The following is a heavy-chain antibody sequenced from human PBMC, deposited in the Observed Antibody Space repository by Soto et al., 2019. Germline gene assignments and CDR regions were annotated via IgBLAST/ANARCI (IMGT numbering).Heavy chain of an antibody. J-gene: IGHJ4*02. D-gene: IGHD1-26*01. Sequence: EVQLLESGGGLVQPGGSLRLSCAASGFTFSSYAMSWVRQAPGQGLEWVSAISGSGGSTYYADSVKGRFTISRDNSKNTLYLQMNSLRAEDTAVYYCAKGALNDCELQEFDYWSQGTLVTFSS. CDR3: AKGALNDCELQEFDY. CDR2: ISGSGGST. V-gene: IGHV3-23*01. CDR1: GFTFSSYA.